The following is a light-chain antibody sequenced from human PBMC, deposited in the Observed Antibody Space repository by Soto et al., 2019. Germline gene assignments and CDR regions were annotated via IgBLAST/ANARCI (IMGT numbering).Light chain of an antibody. CDR2: GAS. V-gene: IGKV3-15*01. CDR3: QEYSKWPLFT. CDR1: QSVSRN. Sequence: EIVVTQSPGILSVSPGERATLSCRASQSVSRNLAWYQQKPGQAPTLLIYGASTRATGIPARFTGSGSGTEFTLTISSLQSEDCAVYYCQEYSKWPLFTFGPGTKVDIK. J-gene: IGKJ3*01.